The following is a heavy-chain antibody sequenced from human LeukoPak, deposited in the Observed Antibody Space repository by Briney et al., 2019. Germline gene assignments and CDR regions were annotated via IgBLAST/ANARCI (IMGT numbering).Heavy chain of an antibody. CDR2: IYSGGST. CDR1: GFTVSSNY. Sequence: GGSLRLSCAASGFTVSSNYMSWVRQAPGKGLEWVSVIYSGGSTYYADSVKGRFTISRDNAKNSLYLQMNSLRVEDTAVYYCAKLSVSVIAVATKGAAFDVWGQGTMVTVSS. CDR3: AKLSVSVIAVATKGAAFDV. J-gene: IGHJ3*01. V-gene: IGHV3-66*04. D-gene: IGHD6-19*01.